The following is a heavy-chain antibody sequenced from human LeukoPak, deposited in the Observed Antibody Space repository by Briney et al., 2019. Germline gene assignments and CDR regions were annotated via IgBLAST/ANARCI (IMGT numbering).Heavy chain of an antibody. CDR1: GGSISSYY. CDR2: IYYSGST. J-gene: IGHJ5*02. D-gene: IGHD3-22*01. Sequence: PSETLSLTCTVSGGSISSYYWSWIRQPPGKGLEWIGYIYYSGSTNYNPSLKSRVTISVDTSKDQFSLKLSSVTAADTAVYYCARSSQDYYDSSGYYYALDPWGQGTLVTVSS. CDR3: ARSSQDYYDSSGYYYALDP. V-gene: IGHV4-59*12.